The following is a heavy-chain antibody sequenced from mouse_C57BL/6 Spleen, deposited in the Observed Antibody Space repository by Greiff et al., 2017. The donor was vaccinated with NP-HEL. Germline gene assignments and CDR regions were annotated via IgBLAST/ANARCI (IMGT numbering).Heavy chain of an antibody. CDR1: GFPFSDYG. CDR2: ISRGSSTI. V-gene: IGHV5-17*01. J-gene: IGHJ4*01. Sequence: EVHLVESGGGLVKPGGSLKLSCAASGFPFSDYGMHWVRQAPEKGLEWVAYISRGSSTIYYSDTVKGRFTISRDNAQNTLFLQMTRMRAEDTAMYYCARPRLYYGSSHYAMDYWGQGTSVTVSS. CDR3: ARPRLYYGSSHYAMDY. D-gene: IGHD1-1*01.